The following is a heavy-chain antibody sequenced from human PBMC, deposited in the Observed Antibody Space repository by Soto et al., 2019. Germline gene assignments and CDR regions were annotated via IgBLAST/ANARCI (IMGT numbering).Heavy chain of an antibody. CDR3: AKVSDILTGYYRASFDS. J-gene: IGHJ4*02. CDR1: GFTFGDYA. D-gene: IGHD3-9*01. Sequence: GGSLRLSCAASGFTFGDYAMHWVRQVPGKGLEWVSGISWNSGSIGYADSVKGRFTVSRDNAKNSLYLQMNSLRAEDTALYYCAKVSDILTGYYRASFDSWGQGTPVTVSS. CDR2: ISWNSGSI. V-gene: IGHV3-9*01.